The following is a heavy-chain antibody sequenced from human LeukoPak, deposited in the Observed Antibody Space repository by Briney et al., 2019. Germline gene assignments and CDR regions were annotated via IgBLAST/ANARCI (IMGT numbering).Heavy chain of an antibody. CDR1: GGSISIVCYY. Sequence: SHTLSLTCTVSGGSISIVCYYWSWIRQHPGKGLEWIGYIYYSGSTYYNPSLKSRVTISVDTSKNQFSLKLSSVTAADTAVYYCARDRGYHWYFDLWGRGTLVTVSS. V-gene: IGHV4-31*03. D-gene: IGHD2-15*01. CDR2: IYYSGST. CDR3: ARDRGYHWYFDL. J-gene: IGHJ2*01.